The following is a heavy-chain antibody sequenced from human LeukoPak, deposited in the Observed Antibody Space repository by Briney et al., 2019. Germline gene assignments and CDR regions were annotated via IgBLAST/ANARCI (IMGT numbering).Heavy chain of an antibody. Sequence: SETLSLTCTVSGGSISSYYWSWIRQPAGKGLEWIGRIYTSGSTYYNPSLKSRVTISVDRSKNQFSLKLSSVTAADTAVYYCARVDILTGSFDYWGQGTLVTVSS. V-gene: IGHV4-4*07. CDR3: ARVDILTGSFDY. CDR2: IYTSGST. D-gene: IGHD3-9*01. J-gene: IGHJ4*02. CDR1: GGSISSYY.